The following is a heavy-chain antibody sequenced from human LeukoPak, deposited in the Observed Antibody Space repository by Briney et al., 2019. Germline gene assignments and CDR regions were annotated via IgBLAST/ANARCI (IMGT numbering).Heavy chain of an antibody. CDR2: ISSSSCYF. V-gene: IGHV3-21*01. CDR3: ARPNLYSTSPDAFDI. J-gene: IGHJ3*02. Sequence: KSGGSVTHFRAASGFTFSSYSMNWVRQAPGKGLEWVSSISSSSCYFYYAVSANGPLDISRDNAKNSLYLQVNSLRAEDTAVYYCARPNLYSTSPDAFDIWGGGTGHRL. D-gene: IGHD2-8*01. CDR1: GFTFSSYS.